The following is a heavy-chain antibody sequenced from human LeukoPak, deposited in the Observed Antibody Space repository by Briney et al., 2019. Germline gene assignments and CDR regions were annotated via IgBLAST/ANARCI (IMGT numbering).Heavy chain of an antibody. Sequence: TGGSLRLSCAASGFTFSSYSMNWVRQAPGKGLEWVSAISGSGGSTYYADSVKGRFTISRDNSKNTLYLQMNSLRAEDTAVYYCASPVVVVATREVDYWGQGTLVTVSS. J-gene: IGHJ4*02. D-gene: IGHD2-15*01. CDR1: GFTFSSYS. V-gene: IGHV3-23*01. CDR2: ISGSGGST. CDR3: ASPVVVVATREVDY.